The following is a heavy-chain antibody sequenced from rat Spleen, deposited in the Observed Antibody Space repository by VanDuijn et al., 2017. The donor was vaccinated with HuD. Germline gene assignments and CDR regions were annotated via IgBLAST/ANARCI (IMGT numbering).Heavy chain of an antibody. CDR3: ARLGGLRNWFAY. CDR1: GFTFSDYD. V-gene: IGHV5S13*01. J-gene: IGHJ3*01. CDR2: INTGGDKT. Sequence: EVQLVASGGGLVQPGRSLKLSCAASGFTFSDYDMAWVRQTPTKGLEWIASINTGGDKTYYRDSVKGRFTASRDDAKNTQFLQMDSLRSEETATYYCARLGGLRNWFAYWGQGTLVTVSS. D-gene: IGHD4-3*01.